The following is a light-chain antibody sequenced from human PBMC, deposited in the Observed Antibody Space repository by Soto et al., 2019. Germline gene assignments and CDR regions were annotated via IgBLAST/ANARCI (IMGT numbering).Light chain of an antibody. Sequence: EIVLTQSPATLSLSPGERATLSCRASQSVSSYLAWYQQKPGQAPRLLIYDASNRATGIPARFSGSGSGTDFTLTISSLEPEDFAVYYCQQRRTWPLTFGGGTKEEIK. CDR3: QQRRTWPLT. CDR2: DAS. J-gene: IGKJ4*01. CDR1: QSVSSY. V-gene: IGKV3-11*01.